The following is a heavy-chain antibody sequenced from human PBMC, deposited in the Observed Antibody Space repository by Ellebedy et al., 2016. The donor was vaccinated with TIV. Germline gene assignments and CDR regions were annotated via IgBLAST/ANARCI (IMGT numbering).Heavy chain of an antibody. CDR2: ISSHNGNS. CDR3: VRTRYSSSWPDF. CDR1: GYTFTGYY. D-gene: IGHD5-18*01. Sequence: AASVKVSCKASGYTFTGYYMHWARQAPGQGLEWVGYISSHNGNSNYGKNFEGRVTMTTDRPTATVFMELGSLRSDDTAMYYCVRTRYSSSWPDFWGQGTLVTVSS. V-gene: IGHV1-18*04. J-gene: IGHJ4*02.